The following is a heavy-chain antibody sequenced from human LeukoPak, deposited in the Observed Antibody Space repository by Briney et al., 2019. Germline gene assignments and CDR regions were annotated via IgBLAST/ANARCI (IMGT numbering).Heavy chain of an antibody. D-gene: IGHD2-21*02. CDR1: SHTFTSYG. V-gene: IGHV1-18*01. Sequence: ASVKVSCKASSHTFTSYGLSWVRQAPGQGLEWMGWISVYRSKTNYAQKFRGRITLTTDASTSTAYMELRSLRSDDTAVYYCARDNPQEWGDSEEYYFDYWGQGTLVTVSS. CDR2: ISVYRSKT. CDR3: ARDNPQEWGDSEEYYFDY. J-gene: IGHJ4*02.